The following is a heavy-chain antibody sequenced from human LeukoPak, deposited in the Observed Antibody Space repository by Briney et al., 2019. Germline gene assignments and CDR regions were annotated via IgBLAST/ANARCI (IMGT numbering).Heavy chain of an antibody. CDR2: ISSSSSYI. CDR3: ASPYSSSWYELCY. Sequence: GGSLRLSCAASGFTFSSYSMNWVRQAPGKGLEWVSSISSSSSYIYYADSVKGRFTISRDNAKNSLYLQMNSLRAEDTAVYYCASPYSSSWYELCYWGQGTLVTVSS. V-gene: IGHV3-21*01. J-gene: IGHJ4*02. D-gene: IGHD6-13*01. CDR1: GFTFSSYS.